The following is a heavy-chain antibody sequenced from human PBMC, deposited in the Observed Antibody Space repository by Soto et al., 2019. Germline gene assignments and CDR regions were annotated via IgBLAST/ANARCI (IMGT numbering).Heavy chain of an antibody. V-gene: IGHV4-30-4*01. CDR1: GGSISSGDYY. CDR2: IYYSGST. Sequence: SETLSLTCTVSGGSISSGDYYWSWIRQPPGKGLEWIGYIYYSGSTYYNPSLKSRVTISVDTSKNQFSLKLSSVTAADTAVYYCARSRVYYDFWSGPNAFDIWGQGTMVTVSS. D-gene: IGHD3-3*01. CDR3: ARSRVYYDFWSGPNAFDI. J-gene: IGHJ3*02.